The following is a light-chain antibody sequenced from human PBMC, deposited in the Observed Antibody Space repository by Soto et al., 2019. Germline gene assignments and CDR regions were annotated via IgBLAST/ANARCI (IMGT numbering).Light chain of an antibody. CDR1: QSISNW. J-gene: IGKJ2*01. V-gene: IGKV1-5*03. Sequence: DIQMTQSPSTLSASVGDTVTITCRASQSISNWLAWYQQKPGQAPKLLIHKASTLESGVPSRFSGRGSVTDFTLTISTLQPDDVAPFYCQQYDRFPYTFGQGTKLEIK. CDR3: QQYDRFPYT. CDR2: KAS.